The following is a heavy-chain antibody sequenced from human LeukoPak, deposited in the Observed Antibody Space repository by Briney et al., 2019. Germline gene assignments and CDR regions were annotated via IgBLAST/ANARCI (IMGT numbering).Heavy chain of an antibody. J-gene: IGHJ4*02. CDR1: GFTFSSYA. V-gene: IGHV3-30-3*01. CDR2: ISYDGSNK. D-gene: IGHD3-22*01. Sequence: GGSLRLSCAASGFTFSSYAMHCVPQAPGKGLEWVAVISYDGSNKYYADSVKGRFTISRDNSKNTLYLQMNSLRAEDTAVYYCARAGSGYYYLWPHFDYWGQGTLVTVSS. CDR3: ARAGSGYYYLWPHFDY.